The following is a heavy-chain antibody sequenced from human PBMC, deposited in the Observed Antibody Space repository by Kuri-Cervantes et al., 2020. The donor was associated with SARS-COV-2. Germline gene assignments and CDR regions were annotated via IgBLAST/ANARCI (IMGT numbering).Heavy chain of an antibody. J-gene: IGHJ2*01. CDR1: GGSISSSSYY. D-gene: IGHD5-12*01. CDR2: IYYSGST. CDR3: ARGTEGYVSSWYFDL. V-gene: IGHV4-39*07. Sequence: GSLRLSCTVSGGSISSSSYYWGWIRQPPGKGLEWIGSIYYSGSTNYNPSLKSRVTISVDTSKNQFSLKLSSVTAADTAVYYCARGTEGYVSSWYFDLWGRGTLVTVSS.